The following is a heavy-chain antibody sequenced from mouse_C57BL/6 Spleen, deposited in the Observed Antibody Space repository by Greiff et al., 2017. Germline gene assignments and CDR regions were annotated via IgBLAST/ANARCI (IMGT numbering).Heavy chain of an antibody. CDR1: GFTFSDYG. CDR2: ISSGSSTI. CDR3: ARRSNYYLDY. Sequence: EVKLMESGGGLVKPGGSLKLSCAASGFTFSDYGMHWVSQAPEKGLEWVAYISSGSSTIYYADTVKGRFTISRDNAKNTLFLQMTSLRSEDTAIDYYARRSNYYLDYWGQGTTLTVSS. J-gene: IGHJ2*01. V-gene: IGHV5-17*01. D-gene: IGHD2-5*01.